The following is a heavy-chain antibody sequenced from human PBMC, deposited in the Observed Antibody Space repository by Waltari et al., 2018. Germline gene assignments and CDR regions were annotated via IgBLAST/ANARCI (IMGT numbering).Heavy chain of an antibody. V-gene: IGHV4-39*01. CDR3: AVNSPAVDF. CDR2: IFYSGST. J-gene: IGHJ4*02. Sequence: HLQLQESGPGLVKPSETLSLTCTVSGGSISRSTYYWGCIRQPPGKGLEWIGSIFYSGSTHYTPSLKSRVTISVDTSKNQFSLKLSSVTAADTAVYYCAVNSPAVDFWGQGTLVTVSS. D-gene: IGHD5-18*01. CDR1: GGSISRSTYY.